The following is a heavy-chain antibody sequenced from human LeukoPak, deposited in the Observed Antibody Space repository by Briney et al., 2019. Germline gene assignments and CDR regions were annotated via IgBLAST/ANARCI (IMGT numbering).Heavy chain of an antibody. V-gene: IGHV4-39*01. J-gene: IGHJ4*02. Sequence: SETLSLTCTVSGGSISSISYYWGWIRQPPGKGLEWIGTIYYSGSTYHSPSLKSRVTISGDTSKNQISLKLSSVTAADTAVYYCARHSEYYSGSGSASGYFDYWGQGTLAIVSS. CDR3: ARHSEYYSGSGSASGYFDY. CDR2: IYYSGST. D-gene: IGHD3-10*01. CDR1: GGSISSISYY.